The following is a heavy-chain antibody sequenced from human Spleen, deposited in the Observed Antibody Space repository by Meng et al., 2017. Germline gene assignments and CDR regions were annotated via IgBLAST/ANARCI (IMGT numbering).Heavy chain of an antibody. CDR3: ARVDDSTFDFDY. CDR2: ISSSGSTI. CDR1: GFTFSDYY. Sequence: GESLKISCAASGFTFSDYYMSWIRQAPGKGLEWVSYISSSGSTIYYADSVKGRFTISRDNAKNSLYLQMNSLRAEDTAVYYCARVDDSTFDFDYWGQGTLVTVSS. J-gene: IGHJ4*02. D-gene: IGHD2/OR15-2a*01. V-gene: IGHV3-11*04.